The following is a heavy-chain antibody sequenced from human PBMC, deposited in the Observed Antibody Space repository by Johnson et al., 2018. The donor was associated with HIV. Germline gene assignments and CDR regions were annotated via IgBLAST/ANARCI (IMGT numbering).Heavy chain of an antibody. D-gene: IGHD2-8*02. J-gene: IGHJ3*02. Sequence: VQLVESGGGVVQPGRSLRLSCAASGFTFDDYGMSWVRQVPGKGLEWVSGINWNGGSTGYADSVKGRFTISRDNAKNSLYLQMNSLRAEDTAVYYCARGLIYCTGGVCYKARDAFDIWGQGTMVTVSS. CDR2: INWNGGST. CDR3: ARGLIYCTGGVCYKARDAFDI. CDR1: GFTFDDYG. V-gene: IGHV3-20*04.